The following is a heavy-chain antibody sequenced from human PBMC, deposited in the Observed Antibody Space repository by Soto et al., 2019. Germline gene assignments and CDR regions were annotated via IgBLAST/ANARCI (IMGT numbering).Heavy chain of an antibody. J-gene: IGHJ3*02. D-gene: IGHD3-10*01. V-gene: IGHV5-51*01. CDR1: AYSFTFDL. CDR2: TYPDDSDT. Sequence: GESLKVSCEASAYSFTFDLIAWGRQLPGKGPEWVGITYPDDSDTRYSPSSQGQVTISADESITNAFPLWCSQQAPDTGMHYCARHRGEQSAFGIWDTGTMFTVS. CDR3: ARHRGEQSAFGI.